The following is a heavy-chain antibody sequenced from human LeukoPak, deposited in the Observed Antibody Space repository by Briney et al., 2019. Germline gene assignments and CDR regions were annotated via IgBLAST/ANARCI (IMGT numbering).Heavy chain of an antibody. D-gene: IGHD3-16*02. CDR1: GGTFYSYA. V-gene: IGHV1-69*05. J-gene: IGHJ4*02. Sequence: SGKFSSRASGGTFYSYASSGGGPAPGQGVGGMGAILPIFATANYAQTFPGRVTITTHQSTSTAYIELTSLRSEDTAVSYCARELSEARYFAYWGQGTLVTVSS. CDR2: ILPIFATA. CDR3: ARELSEARYFAY.